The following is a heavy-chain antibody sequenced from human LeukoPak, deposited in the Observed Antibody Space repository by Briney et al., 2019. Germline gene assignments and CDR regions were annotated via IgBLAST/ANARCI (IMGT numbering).Heavy chain of an antibody. CDR3: AREDARAGRYFDY. CDR2: FNGCCTEC. Sequence: PGGSLRLSCAASGFSLTNYAMGWGRQAPGQGLEWLSTFNGCCTECHHANSVQDRCTMSRDTSKHTVYLQMNSLRAEDTAMYCAREDARAGRYFDYWAQGPLVPVSS. V-gene: IGHV3-23*01. D-gene: IGHD6-19*01. CDR1: GFSLTNYA. J-gene: IGHJ4*02.